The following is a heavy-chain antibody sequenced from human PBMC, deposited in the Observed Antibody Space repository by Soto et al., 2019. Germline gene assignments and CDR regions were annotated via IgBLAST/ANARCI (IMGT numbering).Heavy chain of an antibody. CDR3: GPGTLDY. J-gene: IGHJ4*02. V-gene: IGHV3-33*01. CDR2: IWYDGSNK. CDR1: GFMFSSHG. Sequence: QVQVVESGGGVVQPGRSLRLSCAASGFMFSSHGMHWIRQAPGKGLEWVAVIWYDGSNKYYADSVKGRFIISRDNSKNTLYLQMNSLRVEDTGVYYCGPGTLDYRGQGTLVTVSS.